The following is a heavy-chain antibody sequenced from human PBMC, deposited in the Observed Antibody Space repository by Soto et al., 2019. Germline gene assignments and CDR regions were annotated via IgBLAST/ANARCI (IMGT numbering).Heavy chain of an antibody. J-gene: IGHJ6*02. CDR3: ARSRIGDFWSGSRRYYYYGMDV. CDR2: INPNSGGT. V-gene: IGHV1-2*04. D-gene: IGHD3-3*01. CDR1: GYTFTGYY. Sequence: ASVKVSCRASGYTFTGYYMHWVRQAPGQGLEWMGWINPNSGGTNYAQKFQGWVTMTKDTSISTAHMELSRLRYDDTAVYYCARSRIGDFWSGSRRYYYYGMDVRGQGTTVTVSS.